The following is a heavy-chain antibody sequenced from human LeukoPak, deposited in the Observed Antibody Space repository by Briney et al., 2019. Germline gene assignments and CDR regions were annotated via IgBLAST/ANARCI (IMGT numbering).Heavy chain of an antibody. CDR1: GFTFSSYW. D-gene: IGHD3-9*01. J-gene: IGHJ1*01. CDR3: ARDGHYDILTGYFQD. Sequence: GGSLRLSCAGSGFTFSSYWMNRVRQAPGKGLEWVANIKQDGSERYYVDSVKGRFTISRDNAKNSLYLQMNSLRAEDTAVYYCARDGHYDILTGYFQDWGQGTLVTVSS. CDR2: IKQDGSER. V-gene: IGHV3-7*03.